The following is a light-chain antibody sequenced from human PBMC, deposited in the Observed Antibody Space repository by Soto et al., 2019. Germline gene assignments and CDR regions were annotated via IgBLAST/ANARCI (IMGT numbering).Light chain of an antibody. CDR3: HQYNHWPNT. Sequence: EIVMTQSPATLSVSPGERATLSCRASQSVSSNLAWYQQNPGQAPRLLIYGASTRTTGIPARFSGSGAGAEFPLTISSLQSADFVVYYCHQYNHWPNTFGQGTKLEIK. J-gene: IGKJ2*01. CDR1: QSVSSN. V-gene: IGKV3-15*01. CDR2: GAS.